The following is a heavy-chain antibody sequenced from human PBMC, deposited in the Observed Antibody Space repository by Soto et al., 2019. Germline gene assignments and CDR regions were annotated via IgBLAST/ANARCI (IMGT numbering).Heavy chain of an antibody. Sequence: SETLSLTCTVSGASISSYYWSWIRQPPGKGLEWLGYILYTGNTNYSPSPKSRVTMSVDTSKNQVSLKLSAVTAADTAVYFCARAAYGSGSYYAPYYYYAMAVWGQGTTVTVSS. CDR3: ARAAYGSGSYYAPYYYYAMAV. J-gene: IGHJ6*02. CDR2: ILYTGNT. D-gene: IGHD3-10*01. V-gene: IGHV4-59*01. CDR1: GASISSYY.